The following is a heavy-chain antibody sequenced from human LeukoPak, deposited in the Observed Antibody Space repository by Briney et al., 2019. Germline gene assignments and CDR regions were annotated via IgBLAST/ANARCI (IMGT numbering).Heavy chain of an antibody. V-gene: IGHV4-59*08. CDR1: GGSISSYY. CDR3: ARRGLAAAGMRALDI. J-gene: IGHJ3*02. Sequence: SETLSLTCTVSGGSISSYYWGWIRQPPGKGLEWIGYTYHSGSTNYNPSLKSRVTISVDTSKNQFSLKLSSVTAADTAVYYCARRGLAAAGMRALDIWGQGTMVTVSS. D-gene: IGHD6-13*01. CDR2: TYHSGST.